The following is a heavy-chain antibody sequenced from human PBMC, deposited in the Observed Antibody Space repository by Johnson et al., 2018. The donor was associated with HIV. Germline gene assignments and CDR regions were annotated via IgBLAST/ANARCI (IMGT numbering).Heavy chain of an antibody. D-gene: IGHD6-13*01. J-gene: IGHJ3*02. CDR1: GFTFSNYW. Sequence: VQLVESGGDLVQPGGSLRLSCAASGFTFSNYWMSWVCQAPGKGLEWVANIKEDGSEEYYVDSMEGRFTISRDNAKDSLYLQIDSLRADDTAMYYCARDGVYSSPWDAFDIWGQGTMVTVSS. V-gene: IGHV3-7*05. CDR3: ARDGVYSSPWDAFDI. CDR2: IKEDGSEE.